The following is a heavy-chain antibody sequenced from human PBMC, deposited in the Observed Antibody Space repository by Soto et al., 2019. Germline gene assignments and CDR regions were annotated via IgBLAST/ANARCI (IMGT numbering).Heavy chain of an antibody. CDR1: GYTFSNYG. J-gene: IGHJ5*02. Sequence: QVQLVQSGAEVKKPGASVNVSCKASGYTFSNYGITWVRQAPGQGLEWMGWVSGYNGDTNYAQRLQGRVTMTTDTSTSTAYMELRSLRSDDTAVYYCAPGRLTIFGVVGWFDPWGQGTLVTVSS. CDR2: VSGYNGDT. V-gene: IGHV1-18*04. D-gene: IGHD3-3*01. CDR3: APGRLTIFGVVGWFDP.